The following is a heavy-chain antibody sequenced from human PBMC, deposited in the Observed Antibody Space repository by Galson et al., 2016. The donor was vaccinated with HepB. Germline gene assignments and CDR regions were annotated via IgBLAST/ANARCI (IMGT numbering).Heavy chain of an antibody. J-gene: IGHJ4*02. CDR2: LPSENNIK. Sequence: SLRLSCAVSGVTFSSLSMNWVRQAPGKGLEWVSYLPSENNIKHYADSVRGRFTISRDNAKNSLYPQTNSLRVEDTAVYYCACNRRGVFLLDCWGQGTLVTVSS. CDR3: ACNRRGVFLLDC. V-gene: IGHV3-48*01. CDR1: GVTFSSLS. D-gene: IGHD3-10*01.